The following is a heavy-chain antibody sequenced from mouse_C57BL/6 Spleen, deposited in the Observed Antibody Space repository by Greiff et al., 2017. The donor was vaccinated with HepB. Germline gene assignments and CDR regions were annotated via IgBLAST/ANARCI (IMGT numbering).Heavy chain of an antibody. J-gene: IGHJ4*01. CDR3: WIYYGNSEGYAMDY. CDR1: GFNIKDYY. D-gene: IGHD2-1*01. V-gene: IGHV14-2*01. CDR2: IDTEDGET. Sequence: VQLQQSGAELVKPGASVKLSCTASGFNIKDYYMHWVKQRTEQGLEWIGRIDTEDGETKYAPKFQGKATITADTSSNTDYLQLSSLTSEDTAVYYCWIYYGNSEGYAMDYWGQGTSVTVSS.